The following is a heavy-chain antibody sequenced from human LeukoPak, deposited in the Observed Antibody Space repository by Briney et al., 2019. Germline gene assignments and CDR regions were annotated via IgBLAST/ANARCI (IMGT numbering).Heavy chain of an antibody. CDR2: ISYDGSNK. CDR1: GFTFSSYA. Sequence: GGSLRLSCAASGFTFSSYAMHWVRQAPGKGLEWVAVISYDGSNKYYADSVKGRFTISRDNSKNTLYLQMNSLRAEDTAVYYCAREHYDSSGYYLSEFDYWGQGTLVTVSS. CDR3: AREHYDSSGYYLSEFDY. V-gene: IGHV3-30*04. J-gene: IGHJ4*02. D-gene: IGHD3-22*01.